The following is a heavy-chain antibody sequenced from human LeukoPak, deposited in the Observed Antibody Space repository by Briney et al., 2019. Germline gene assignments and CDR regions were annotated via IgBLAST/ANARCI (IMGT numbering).Heavy chain of an antibody. CDR3: ARGIAAASTFFDY. J-gene: IGHJ4*02. D-gene: IGHD6-13*01. CDR2: IFYSGST. CDR1: GGSISTSNYY. V-gene: IGHV4-39*07. Sequence: KTSETLSLTCTVSGGSISTSNYYWGWIRQPPGKGLEWIGNIFYSGSTYYSPSLRSRVTISLDTSRNQFSLKLSSVTAADTAVYYCARGIAAASTFFDYWGQGTLVTVSS.